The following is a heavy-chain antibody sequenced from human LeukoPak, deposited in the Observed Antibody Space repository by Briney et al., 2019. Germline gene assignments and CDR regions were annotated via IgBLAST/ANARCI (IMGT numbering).Heavy chain of an antibody. Sequence: PGGSLRLSCAASGFTFDDYGMSWVRQAPGKGLEWVSGINWNGGSTGYADSVKGRFTISRDNAKNSLYLQMNSLRAEDTALYYCARARSPFLEQPRDHDAFDIWGQGTMVTVSS. CDR2: INWNGGST. CDR3: ARARSPFLEQPRDHDAFDI. D-gene: IGHD3-3*01. J-gene: IGHJ3*02. V-gene: IGHV3-20*04. CDR1: GFTFDDYG.